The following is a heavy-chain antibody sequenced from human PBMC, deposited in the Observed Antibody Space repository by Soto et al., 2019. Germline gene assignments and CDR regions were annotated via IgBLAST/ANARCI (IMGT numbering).Heavy chain of an antibody. CDR2: INHSGST. J-gene: IGHJ3*02. V-gene: IGHV4-34*01. D-gene: IGHD3-22*01. CDR3: ARGNYYDSSGYYYRDDAFEI. CDR1: GGSFSGYY. Sequence: QVQLQQWGAGLLKPSETLSLTCAVYGGSFSGYYWSWIRQPPGKGLEWIGEINHSGSTNYNPSLKSRVTISVDTSKNQFSLKLSSVTAADTAVYYCARGNYYDSSGYYYRDDAFEIWVQGTMVTVSS.